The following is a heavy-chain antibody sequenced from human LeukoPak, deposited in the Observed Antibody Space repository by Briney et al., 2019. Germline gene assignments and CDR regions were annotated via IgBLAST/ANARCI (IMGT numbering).Heavy chain of an antibody. V-gene: IGHV4-30-4*08. J-gene: IGHJ5*02. CDR3: ARGGLGGYFDWSDTDT. D-gene: IGHD3-9*01. CDR2: IYYSGST. Sequence: SQTLSLTCTVSGGSISSVDYYWSWIRQPPGKGLEWIGYIYYSGSTYYNPSLKSRVTISVDTSKNQFSLKLSSVTAADTAVYYCARGGLGGYFDWSDTDTWGQGTLVTVSS. CDR1: GGSISSVDYY.